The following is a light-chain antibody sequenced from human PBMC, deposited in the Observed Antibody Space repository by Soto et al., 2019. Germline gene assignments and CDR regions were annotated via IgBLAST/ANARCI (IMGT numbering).Light chain of an antibody. CDR1: QSISSY. CDR3: QQRANWPPWT. V-gene: IGKV3-11*01. CDR2: DAS. J-gene: IGKJ1*01. Sequence: EIVLTQSPATLSLSPGERATLSCRASQSISSYLAWYQQKPGQAPRLLIYDASNRATGIPARFSGSGSGTDFTLTISSLESEDFAVYYCQQRANWPPWTFGQGTKVEIK.